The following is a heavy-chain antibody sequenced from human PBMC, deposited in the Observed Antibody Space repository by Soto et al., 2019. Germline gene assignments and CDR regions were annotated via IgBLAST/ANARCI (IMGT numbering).Heavy chain of an antibody. CDR1: GLTFSTYS. D-gene: IGHD6-13*01. CDR2: ISSSSSSI. Sequence: PGGSLRLSCEFSGLTFSTYSMNWVRQAPGKGLEWVSYISSSSSSIYYADSVKGRFTISRDNAKNSLYLQLSSLRAEDTAVYYCSRHFTTIIAAGIHFDYWGQGTLVTVSS. CDR3: SRHFTTIIAAGIHFDY. J-gene: IGHJ4*02. V-gene: IGHV3-48*01.